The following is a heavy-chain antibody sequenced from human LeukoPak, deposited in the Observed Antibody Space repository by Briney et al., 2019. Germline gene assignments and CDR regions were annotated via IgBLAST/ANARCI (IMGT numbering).Heavy chain of an antibody. CDR3: AKDDLMVTYYFDY. CDR1: GFTFSSYG. J-gene: IGHJ4*02. CDR2: ISYDGSNK. V-gene: IGHV3-30*18. Sequence: PGRSLRLSCAASGFTFSSYGMHWVRQAPGKGLEWVAIISYDGSNKYYADSVKGRFTISRDNSKNTLYLLMNSLRAEDTAVYYCAKDDLMVTYYFDYWGQGTLVTVSS. D-gene: IGHD5-18*01.